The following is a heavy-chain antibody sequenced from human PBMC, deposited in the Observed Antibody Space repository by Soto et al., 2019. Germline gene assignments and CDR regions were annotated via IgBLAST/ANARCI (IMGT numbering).Heavy chain of an antibody. CDR3: ARVGDYYGSGSYLTFYY. V-gene: IGHV4-30-4*01. Sequence: SETLSLTCTVSGGSISSGDYYWSWIRQPPGKGLEWIGYIYYSGSTYYNPSLKSRVTISVDTSKNQFSLKLSSVTAADTAVYYCARVGDYYGSGSYLTFYYWGQGTLVTVSP. CDR1: GGSISSGDYY. J-gene: IGHJ4*02. D-gene: IGHD3-10*01. CDR2: IYYSGST.